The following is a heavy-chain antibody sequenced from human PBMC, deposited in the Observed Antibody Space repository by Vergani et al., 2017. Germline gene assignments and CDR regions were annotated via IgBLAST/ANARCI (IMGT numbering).Heavy chain of an antibody. CDR3: GRVADFYGLGSRLLDL. J-gene: IGHJ5*02. Sequence: QLQLQESGPGLVKPSETLSLTCTVSGGSITYGAFYWGWIRQSPGKGLEWIGSIYYSGSTYYNPSLKSRVIISVDTSKNQFSLKLNSVTAADTAVYYCGRVADFYGLGSRLLDLWGQGSLVTVSS. CDR1: GGSITYGAFY. CDR2: IYYSGST. D-gene: IGHD3-10*01. V-gene: IGHV4-39*07.